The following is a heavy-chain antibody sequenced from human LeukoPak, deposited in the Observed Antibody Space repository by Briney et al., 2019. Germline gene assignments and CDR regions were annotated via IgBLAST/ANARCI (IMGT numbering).Heavy chain of an antibody. CDR3: ARADVLLWFGELTWFDY. J-gene: IGHJ4*02. D-gene: IGHD3-10*01. Sequence: GASVKVSCKASGYTFNGYYMHWVRQAPGQGLEWMGWINPNSGGTNYAQKFQGRVTMTRDTSISTAYMELSRLRSDDTAVYYCARADVLLWFGELTWFDYWGQGTLVTVSS. CDR2: INPNSGGT. CDR1: GYTFNGYY. V-gene: IGHV1-2*02.